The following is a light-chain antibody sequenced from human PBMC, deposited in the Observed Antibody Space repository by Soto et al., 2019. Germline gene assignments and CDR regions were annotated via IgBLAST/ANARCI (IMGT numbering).Light chain of an antibody. CDR3: SSSTTINTSAWV. Sequence: QSALTQSASVSGSPGQSITISCTGTSGDIGSYNRVSWYQQHPGKAPKLIIYEVTDRPSGVSNRFSGSKSGNTASLTISGLQEDDEAEYYCSSSTTINTSAWVFGTGTKVTVL. J-gene: IGLJ1*01. CDR2: EVT. CDR1: SGDIGSYNR. V-gene: IGLV2-14*01.